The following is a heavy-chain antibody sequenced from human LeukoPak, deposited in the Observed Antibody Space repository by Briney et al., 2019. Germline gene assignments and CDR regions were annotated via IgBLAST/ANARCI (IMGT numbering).Heavy chain of an antibody. J-gene: IGHJ3*02. D-gene: IGHD5-12*01. CDR3: ARRGGYSGYERAFDI. CDR2: IIPIFGTA. CDR1: GGTFSSYA. V-gene: IGHV1-69*13. Sequence: SVKVSCKASGGTFSSYAISWVRQAPGQGLEWMGGIIPIFGTANYAQKFQGRVTITADESTSTAYMELSSLRSEDTAVYYRARRGGYSGYERAFDIWSQGTMVTVSS.